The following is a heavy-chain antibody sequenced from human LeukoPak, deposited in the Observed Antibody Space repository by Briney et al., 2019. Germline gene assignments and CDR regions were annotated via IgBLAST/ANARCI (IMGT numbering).Heavy chain of an antibody. CDR3: AREAYYYDSSGYYYRAFDI. CDR2: INSDGSST. Sequence: GGSLRLSCAASGFTFTSYWMHWVRQAPGKGLVWVSRINSDGSSTSYADSVKGRFTISRDSAKNTLYLQMNSLRAEDTAVYYCAREAYYYDSSGYYYRAFDIWGQGTMVTVSS. CDR1: GFTFTSYW. J-gene: IGHJ3*02. V-gene: IGHV3-74*01. D-gene: IGHD3-22*01.